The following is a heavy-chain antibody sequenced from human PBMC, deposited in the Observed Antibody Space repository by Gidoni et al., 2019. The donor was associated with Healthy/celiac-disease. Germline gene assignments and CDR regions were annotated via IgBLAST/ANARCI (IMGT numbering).Heavy chain of an antibody. V-gene: IGHV3-23*01. Sequence: EVQLLESGGGLVPPGGSLRLSCAASGFTFSSYAMSWVRQAPGKGLEGCSAISGSGGSTHYADSVKGRFTISRDNSKNTLYLQMNSLRAEDTAVYYCAKVVSLGGYSSGWDPFDYWGQGTLVTVSS. CDR1: GFTFSSYA. D-gene: IGHD6-19*01. J-gene: IGHJ4*02. CDR3: AKVVSLGGYSSGWDPFDY. CDR2: ISGSGGST.